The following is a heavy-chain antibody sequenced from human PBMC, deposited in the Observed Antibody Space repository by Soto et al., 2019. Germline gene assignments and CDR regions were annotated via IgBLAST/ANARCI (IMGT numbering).Heavy chain of an antibody. D-gene: IGHD3-22*01. CDR1: GYSFTSYW. J-gene: IGHJ3*02. V-gene: IGHV5-10-1*01. CDR3: ARRPHDSSGYSAFDI. CDR2: IDPSDSYT. Sequence: GESLKISCKGSGYSFTSYWISWVRQMPGKGLEWMGRIDPSDSYTNYSPSFQGHVTISADKSISTAYLQWSSLKASDTAMYYCARRPHDSSGYSAFDIWGQGTMDTVSS.